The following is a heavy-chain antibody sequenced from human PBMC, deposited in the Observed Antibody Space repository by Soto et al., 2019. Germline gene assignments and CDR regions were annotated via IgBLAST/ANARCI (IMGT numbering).Heavy chain of an antibody. CDR3: ARGSVSGGSCCTHDY. CDR1: GGSISSSSYY. D-gene: IGHD2-15*01. V-gene: IGHV4-39*01. Sequence: QLQLQESGPGLVKPSETLSLTCTVSGGSISSSSYYWGWIRQPPGKGLEWIGSIYYSGSTYYNPSLKSRVTISVDTSKNQFSLKLSSVTAADTAVYYCARGSVSGGSCCTHDYWGQGTLVTVSS. J-gene: IGHJ4*02. CDR2: IYYSGST.